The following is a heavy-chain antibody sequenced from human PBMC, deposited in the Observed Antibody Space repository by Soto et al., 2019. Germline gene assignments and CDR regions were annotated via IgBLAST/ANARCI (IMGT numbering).Heavy chain of an antibody. V-gene: IGHV4-30-4*01. CDR2: TYYSGST. Sequence: QVQLQESGPGLVGPSQTLSLTCTVSGGSISSDDYYWSWIRQPPGKGLEWIGYTYYSGSTYYNPSLKSRVSISGDTSKNQFSLKLSSVTAADTAVYYCARGLWGPGLYYYYYGMDVWGQGTTVTVSS. J-gene: IGHJ6*02. D-gene: IGHD5-18*01. CDR1: GGSISSDDYY. CDR3: ARGLWGPGLYYYYYGMDV.